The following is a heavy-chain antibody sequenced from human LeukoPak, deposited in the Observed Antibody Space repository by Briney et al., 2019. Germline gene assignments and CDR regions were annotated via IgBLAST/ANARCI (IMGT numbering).Heavy chain of an antibody. CDR3: ARATDSSGRFYY. Sequence: GCSEKVSCKASGYTFTGYYMHWVRQAPGQGLEWMGRINPNSGGTNYAQKFQGRVTMTRDTSISTAYMELSRLRSDDTTVYYCARATDSSGRFYYWVQGTLVTVSS. D-gene: IGHD6-19*01. J-gene: IGHJ4*02. CDR2: INPNSGGT. CDR1: GYTFTGYY. V-gene: IGHV1-2*06.